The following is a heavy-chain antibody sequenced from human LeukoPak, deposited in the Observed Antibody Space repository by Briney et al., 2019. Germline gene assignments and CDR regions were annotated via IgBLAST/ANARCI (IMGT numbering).Heavy chain of an antibody. CDR2: IYHSGST. Sequence: SETLSLNCAVSGGPISSTNWWSWVRRPPGKGLEWIGEIYHSGSTNYNPSLRSRITISVDKSKDQFSLRLSSVTAADTAVYYCARKIGSSGAFDIWGQGTMVTVSS. D-gene: IGHD1-26*01. J-gene: IGHJ3*02. CDR3: ARKIGSSGAFDI. CDR1: GGPISSTNW. V-gene: IGHV4-4*02.